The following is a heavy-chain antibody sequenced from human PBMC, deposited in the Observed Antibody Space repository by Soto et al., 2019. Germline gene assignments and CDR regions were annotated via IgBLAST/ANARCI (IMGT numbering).Heavy chain of an antibody. D-gene: IGHD2-8*02. CDR3: VRGHWSFDY. J-gene: IGHJ4*02. Sequence: EVQLVESGGGLVQPGGSLRLSCAASGFTLSDHYMDWVRQAPGMGLEWVARSRNKDHSYSTEYAASVKGRFTISRDDSQNSLYLLMTSLKAEDTAVYYCVRGHWSFDYWGQGTVVTVSS. V-gene: IGHV3-72*01. CDR2: SRNKDHSYST. CDR1: GFTLSDHY.